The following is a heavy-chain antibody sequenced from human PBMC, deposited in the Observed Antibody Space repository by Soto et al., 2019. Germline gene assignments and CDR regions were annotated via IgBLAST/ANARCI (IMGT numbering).Heavy chain of an antibody. CDR3: ARDMQQLAQYYYGMDV. D-gene: IGHD6-13*01. V-gene: IGHV1-69*13. J-gene: IGHJ6*02. CDR1: GGTFSSYA. CDR2: IIPIFGTA. Sequence: SVKVSCKASGGTFSSYAISWVRQAPGQGLAWMGGIIPIFGTANYAQKFQGRVTITADESTSTAYMELSSLGSEHTAVYYCARDMQQLAQYYYGMDVGGQGTTVTAP.